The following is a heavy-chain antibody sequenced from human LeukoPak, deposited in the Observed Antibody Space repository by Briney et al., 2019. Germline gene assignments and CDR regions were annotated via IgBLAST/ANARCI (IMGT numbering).Heavy chain of an antibody. D-gene: IGHD5-12*01. CDR2: IIPIFGTA. CDR1: GGTFSSYA. J-gene: IGHJ5*02. V-gene: IGHV1-69*05. Sequence: SVKVSCKASGGTFSSYAISWVRQAPGQGLEWMGGIIPIFGTANYAQKFQGRVTITTNESTSKAYMELSSLRSEDTAVYYCARGASGYGGYDWMGWFDRWGQGTMVTVSS. CDR3: ARGASGYGGYDWMGWFDR.